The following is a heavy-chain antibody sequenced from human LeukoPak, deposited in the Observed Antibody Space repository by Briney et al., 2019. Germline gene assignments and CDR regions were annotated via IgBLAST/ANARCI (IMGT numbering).Heavy chain of an antibody. Sequence: ASVKVSCKASGYTFTGYYMHWVRQAPGQGLEWMGWINPNSGSTNYAQKFQGRVTMTRDTSISTAYMELSRLRSDDTAVYYCARVFIAAAGTDYWGQGTLVTVSS. V-gene: IGHV1-2*02. CDR2: INPNSGST. CDR3: ARVFIAAAGTDY. D-gene: IGHD6-13*01. J-gene: IGHJ4*02. CDR1: GYTFTGYY.